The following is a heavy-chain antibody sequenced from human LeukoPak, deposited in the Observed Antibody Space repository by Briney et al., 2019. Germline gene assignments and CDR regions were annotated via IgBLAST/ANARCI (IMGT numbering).Heavy chain of an antibody. Sequence: GASVKVSCKASGYTFTGYYMHWVRQAPGQGLEWMGWINPNSGGTNYAQKFQGRVTMTRDTSISTAYMELSRLRSDDTAVHYCARDYGLWFGELSNFDYWGQGTLVTVSS. V-gene: IGHV1-2*02. J-gene: IGHJ4*02. CDR1: GYTFTGYY. CDR3: ARDYGLWFGELSNFDY. D-gene: IGHD3-10*01. CDR2: INPNSGGT.